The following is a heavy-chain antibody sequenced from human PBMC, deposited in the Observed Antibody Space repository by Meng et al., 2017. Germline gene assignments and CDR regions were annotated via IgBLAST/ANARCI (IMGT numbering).Heavy chain of an antibody. CDR1: GYTFPNSD. J-gene: IGHJ4*02. D-gene: IGHD6-19*01. Sequence: QVLLCLSWAEVEEPGASVTVSCKASGYTFPNSDIHVVRQAPGQGLEWMGWMSPNSGNTGYAQKFQGRVTMTRNTSLSTAYMELSSLRSEDTAVYYCARYVAVAGVDYWGQGTLVTVSS. V-gene: IGHV1-8*01. CDR3: ARYVAVAGVDY. CDR2: MSPNSGNT.